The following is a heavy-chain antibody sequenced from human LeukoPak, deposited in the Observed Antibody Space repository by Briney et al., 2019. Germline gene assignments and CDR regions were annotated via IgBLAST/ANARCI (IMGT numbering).Heavy chain of an antibody. Sequence: ASVKVSCKASGYTFTGYYMHWVRQAPGQGLEWMGRINPNSGGTNYAQKFQGRVTMTRDTSISTAYMELSRLRSDDTAVYYCARPISRGSYSLYWGQGTLVTVSS. CDR2: INPNSGGT. J-gene: IGHJ4*02. V-gene: IGHV1-2*06. CDR1: GYTFTGYY. CDR3: ARPISRGSYSLY. D-gene: IGHD1-26*01.